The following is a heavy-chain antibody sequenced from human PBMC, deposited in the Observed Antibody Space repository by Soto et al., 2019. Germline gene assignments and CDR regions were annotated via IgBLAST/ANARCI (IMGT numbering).Heavy chain of an antibody. CDR1: GGSLGSSA. D-gene: IGHD3-16*01. CDR3: ARLRRDWGDAFDL. Sequence: QVQLVQSGADVKKPGSSVKVSCKTSGGSLGSSAISWVRQAPAQGLEWMGEIIPVFDKANYAQNFQGRLTLTADELTGTVFMELSSLRSEDTAVYFGARLRRDWGDAFDLWGLGTFVTVSS. CDR2: IIPVFDKA. V-gene: IGHV1-69*01. J-gene: IGHJ3*01.